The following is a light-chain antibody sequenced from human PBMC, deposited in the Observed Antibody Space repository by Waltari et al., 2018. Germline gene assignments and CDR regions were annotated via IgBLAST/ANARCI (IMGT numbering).Light chain of an antibody. V-gene: IGKV1-9*01. Sequence: DIQLTQSPSFLSASVGDRVTITCRASQGISSYLAWYQQKPGKAPEVLISAASTLQSGVPSRFSGRGSGTEFTLTISSLQPEDFATYYCQQLKTYPLTFGGGTKVEIK. CDR1: QGISSY. CDR3: QQLKTYPLT. CDR2: AAS. J-gene: IGKJ4*01.